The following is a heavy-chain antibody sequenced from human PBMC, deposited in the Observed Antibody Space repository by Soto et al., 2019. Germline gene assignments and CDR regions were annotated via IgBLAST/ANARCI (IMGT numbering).Heavy chain of an antibody. Sequence: QMQLVQSGPEVKKPGTSVKVSCKASGFTFTSSAMQLVRQARGQRLEWIGWIVVGSGNTNYAQKFQERVTITRDMSTSTDYMELSSLRSEDTAVYYCAADHYYGSGSLALWGQGTLVTVSS. J-gene: IGHJ4*02. CDR1: GFTFTSSA. CDR2: IVVGSGNT. D-gene: IGHD3-10*01. V-gene: IGHV1-58*02. CDR3: AADHYYGSGSLAL.